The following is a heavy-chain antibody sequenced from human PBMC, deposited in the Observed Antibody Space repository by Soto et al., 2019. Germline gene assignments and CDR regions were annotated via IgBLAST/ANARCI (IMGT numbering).Heavy chain of an antibody. V-gene: IGHV5-51*01. CDR2: IYPGDSDT. CDR1: GYSFTSYW. CDR3: ARLRTTVTRRHYYGMDV. J-gene: IGHJ6*02. D-gene: IGHD4-17*01. Sequence: PGESLKISCKGSGYSFTSYWIGWVRQMPGKGLEWMGIIYPGDSDTRYSPSFQGQVTISADKSISTAYLQWSSLKASDTAMYYCARLRTTVTRRHYYGMDVWGQGTTVTVSS.